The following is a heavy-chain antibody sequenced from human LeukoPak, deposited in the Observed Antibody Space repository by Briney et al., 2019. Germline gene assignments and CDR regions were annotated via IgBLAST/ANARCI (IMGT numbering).Heavy chain of an antibody. D-gene: IGHD4-17*01. CDR1: GFTFSSYW. Sequence: GGSLRLSCAASGFTFSSYWMSWVRQAPGKGLEWVGRIKSKTDGGTTDYAAPVKGRFTISRDDSKNTLYLQMNSLKTEDTAVYYCTTDQYYGDYTRRGDIWGQGTMVTVSS. CDR3: TTDQYYGDYTRRGDI. J-gene: IGHJ3*02. V-gene: IGHV3-15*01. CDR2: IKSKTDGGTT.